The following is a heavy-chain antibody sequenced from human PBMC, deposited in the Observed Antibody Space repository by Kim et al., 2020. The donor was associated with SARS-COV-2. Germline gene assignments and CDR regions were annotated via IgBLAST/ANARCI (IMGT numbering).Heavy chain of an antibody. CDR1: GFSFSTYA. D-gene: IGHD6-19*01. Sequence: GGSLRLSCATSGFSFSTYAMHWVRQAPGKGREWVAVISYDGSSKYYAYSVKGRFTISRDNSKNTLYLQMDRLRAEDTALYYCAREYAVAGTEKFDFWGQGTVVTVSS. CDR2: ISYDGSSK. V-gene: IGHV3-30-3*01. CDR3: AREYAVAGTEKFDF. J-gene: IGHJ4*02.